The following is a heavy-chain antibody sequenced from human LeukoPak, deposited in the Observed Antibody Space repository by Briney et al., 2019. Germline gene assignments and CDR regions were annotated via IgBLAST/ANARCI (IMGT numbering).Heavy chain of an antibody. J-gene: IGHJ5*02. CDR1: GFTFSSYS. Sequence: GGSLRLSCAASGFTFSSYSMNWVRQAPGKGLEWVSYISSSSSTIYYADSVKGRFTISRDNAKNSLYLQMNSLRAEDTAVYYCAQLPAATFDPWGQGTLVTVSS. D-gene: IGHD2-2*01. V-gene: IGHV3-48*01. CDR2: ISSSSSTI. CDR3: AQLPAATFDP.